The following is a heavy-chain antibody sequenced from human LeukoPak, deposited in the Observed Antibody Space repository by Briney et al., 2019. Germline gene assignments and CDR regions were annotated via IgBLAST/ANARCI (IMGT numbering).Heavy chain of an antibody. CDR2: ISSSGSTI. Sequence: GGTLRLSCAASGFIFSNYGMNWVRQAPGKGLEWVSYISSSGSTIYYADSVKGRFTISRDNAKNSLYLQMNSLRAEDTAVYYCAELGITMIGGVWGKGTTVTISS. CDR3: AELGITMIGGV. V-gene: IGHV3-48*04. CDR1: GFIFSNYG. D-gene: IGHD3-10*02. J-gene: IGHJ6*04.